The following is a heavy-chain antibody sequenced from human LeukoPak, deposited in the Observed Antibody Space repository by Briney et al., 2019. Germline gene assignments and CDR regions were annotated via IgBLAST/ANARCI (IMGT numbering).Heavy chain of an antibody. V-gene: IGHV3-66*01. CDR3: ARDLYWEWSFDH. CDR1: GFTVSSNY. D-gene: IGHD1-26*01. J-gene: IGHJ4*02. CDR2: IYSGGST. Sequence: GGSLRLSCAASGFTVSSNYMSWVRQAPGKGLEWVSVIYSGGSTYYADSVKGRFTISRDNSKNTLYLQMNSLRAEDTAVYYCARDLYWEWSFDHWGQGTLVTVSS.